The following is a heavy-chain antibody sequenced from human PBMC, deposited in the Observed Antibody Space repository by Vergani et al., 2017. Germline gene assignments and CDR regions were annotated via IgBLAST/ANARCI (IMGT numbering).Heavy chain of an antibody. V-gene: IGHV4-39*01. D-gene: IGHD4-17*01. Sequence: QLQLQESGPGLVKPSETLSLTCTVSGGSISSSSYYWGWIRQPPGKGLEWIGSIYYSGSTYYTPSLKSRVTISVDTSKNQFSLKLSSVTAADTAVYYCASPDPNVYGDYGRFDYWGQGTLVTVSS. J-gene: IGHJ4*02. CDR2: IYYSGST. CDR1: GGSISSSSYY. CDR3: ASPDPNVYGDYGRFDY.